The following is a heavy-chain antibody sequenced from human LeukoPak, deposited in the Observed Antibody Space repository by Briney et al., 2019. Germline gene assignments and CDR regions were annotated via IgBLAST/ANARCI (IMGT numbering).Heavy chain of an antibody. CDR1: GFTFSSYG. CDR2: ISYDGSNR. Sequence: GGSLRLPCAASGFTFSSYGMHWVRQAPGKGLEWVAVISYDGSNRYYADSVKGRFTISRDNSKNTLYLQMNSLRAEDTAVYYCAKATWGEIDYWGQGTLVTVSS. D-gene: IGHD3-16*01. J-gene: IGHJ4*02. CDR3: AKATWGEIDY. V-gene: IGHV3-30*18.